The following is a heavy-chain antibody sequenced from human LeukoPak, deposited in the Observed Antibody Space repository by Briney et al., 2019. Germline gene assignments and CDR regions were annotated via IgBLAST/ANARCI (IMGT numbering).Heavy chain of an antibody. D-gene: IGHD6-19*01. CDR2: ISAYNGNT. CDR3: ARARYSSGWSPVGDDAFDI. J-gene: IGHJ3*02. CDR1: GYTFTGYY. V-gene: IGHV1-18*04. Sequence: GASVKVSCKASGYTFTGYYMHWVRQAPGQGLEWMGWISAYNGNTNYAQKLQGKVTMTTDTSTSTAYMELRSLRSDDTAVYYCARARYSSGWSPVGDDAFDIWGQGTMVTVSS.